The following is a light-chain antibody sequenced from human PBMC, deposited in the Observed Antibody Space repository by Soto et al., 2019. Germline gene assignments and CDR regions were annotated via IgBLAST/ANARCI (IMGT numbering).Light chain of an antibody. CDR3: CSYAGTYIYV. J-gene: IGLJ1*01. CDR1: SSDVGNYNY. CDR2: DVT. V-gene: IGLV2-11*01. Sequence: QSALTQPRSVSGSPGQSVTISCTGTSSDVGNYNYVSWYQQHPGKAPKLMIYDVTQRPSGVPDRFSGSKSGNTASLTISGLQAEDEADYYCCSYAGTYIYVFGSGTKVTVL.